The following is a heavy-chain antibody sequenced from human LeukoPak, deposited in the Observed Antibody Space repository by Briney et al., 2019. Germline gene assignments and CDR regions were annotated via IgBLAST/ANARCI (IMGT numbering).Heavy chain of an antibody. J-gene: IGHJ3*02. CDR1: GGSISSGGYY. D-gene: IGHD3-10*01. V-gene: IGHV4-30-2*01. CDR2: IYHSGST. CDR3: ARVGDYYDAFDI. Sequence: SETLSLTCTVSGGSISSGGYYWSWIRQPPGKGLEWIGYIYHSGSTYYNPSLKSRVTISVDRSKNQFSLKLSSVTAADTAVYYCARVGDYYDAFDIWGQGTMVTVSS.